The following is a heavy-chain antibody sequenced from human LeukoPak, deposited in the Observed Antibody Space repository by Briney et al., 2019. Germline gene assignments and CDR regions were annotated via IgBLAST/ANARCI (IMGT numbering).Heavy chain of an antibody. D-gene: IGHD3-10*01. Sequence: GGSLRLSCAASGFTFSSYAMSWVRQAPGKGLEWVSAISGSGGSTYYADSVKGRFTISRDNSKNTLYLQMNSLRAEDTAVYYCAKAYGSGSYYPYYFDYWGQGTLVTVSS. V-gene: IGHV3-23*01. CDR3: AKAYGSGSYYPYYFDY. J-gene: IGHJ4*02. CDR2: ISGSGGST. CDR1: GFTFSSYA.